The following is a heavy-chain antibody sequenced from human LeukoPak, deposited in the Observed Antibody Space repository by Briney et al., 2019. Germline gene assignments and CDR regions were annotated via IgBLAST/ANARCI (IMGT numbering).Heavy chain of an antibody. CDR2: LYYTGRT. V-gene: IGHV4-61*01. CDR3: ARDRGRGTNYRGMDV. CDR1: GGSVSSDNYY. Sequence: SETLSLTCTVSGGSVSSDNYYWSWIRQPPGKGLEWIGYLYYTGRTNYLPSLKSRVTISVDTSKNQFSLKLNSVTAADTAVYYCARDRGRGTNYRGMDVWGQGTTVTVSS. J-gene: IGHJ6*02. D-gene: IGHD3-16*01.